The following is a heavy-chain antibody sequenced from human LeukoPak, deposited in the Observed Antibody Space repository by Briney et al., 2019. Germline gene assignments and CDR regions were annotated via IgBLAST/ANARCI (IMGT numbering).Heavy chain of an antibody. J-gene: IGHJ4*02. CDR3: AKVPRQNGWFPLSDY. CDR2: ISYDGGNK. D-gene: IGHD6-19*01. Sequence: GGSLRLSCAASGFTFSSYAMHWVRQAPGKGLEWVAVISYDGGNKYYAESVKGRFTISRDNSKNTLYLQMNSLRAEDTAVYYCAKVPRQNGWFPLSDYWGQGALVTVSS. V-gene: IGHV3-30*18. CDR1: GFTFSSYA.